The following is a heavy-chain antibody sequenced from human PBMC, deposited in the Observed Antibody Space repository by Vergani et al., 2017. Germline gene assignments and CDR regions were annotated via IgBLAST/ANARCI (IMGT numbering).Heavy chain of an antibody. J-gene: IGHJ3*02. D-gene: IGHD6-6*01. CDR3: ASPIAARYSQGAVDI. V-gene: IGHV5-51*01. CDR1: GYSFTSYW. Sequence: EVQLVPSGAEVKKPGESLKISCKGSGYSFTSYWIGWVRQMPGKGLEWMGIIYPGDSDTRYSPSFQGQVTISAAKSISTAYLQWSSLKASDTAMYDCASPIAARYSQGAVDIWGQGTMVTVSS. CDR2: IYPGDSDT.